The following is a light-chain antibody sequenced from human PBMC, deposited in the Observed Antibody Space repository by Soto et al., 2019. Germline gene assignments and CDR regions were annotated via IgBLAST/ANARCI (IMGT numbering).Light chain of an antibody. CDR3: QQYNNWTPFT. J-gene: IGKJ4*01. CDR1: QSVSSN. Sequence: EIVMTQSPATLSVSPGERATLSCRASQSVSSNLAWYQQKPGQAPRLLIYGASTRATGIPARFSGSGSGTEFTLTISSLQSEAFAVYYCQQYNNWTPFTFCGGTKVEIK. CDR2: GAS. V-gene: IGKV3D-15*01.